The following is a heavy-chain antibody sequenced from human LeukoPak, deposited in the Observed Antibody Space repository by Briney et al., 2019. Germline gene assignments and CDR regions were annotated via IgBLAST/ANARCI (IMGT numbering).Heavy chain of an antibody. D-gene: IGHD3-22*01. V-gene: IGHV3-48*01. Sequence: GGSLRLSCAASGFTFSSYSMNWVRQAPGKGLEWVSYISSSSSTIYYADSVKGRFTISRDNAKNSLYLQMNSLRVEDTAVYYCARSSGYPYFDYWGQGTLVTVSS. CDR1: GFTFSSYS. J-gene: IGHJ4*02. CDR3: ARSSGYPYFDY. CDR2: ISSSSSTI.